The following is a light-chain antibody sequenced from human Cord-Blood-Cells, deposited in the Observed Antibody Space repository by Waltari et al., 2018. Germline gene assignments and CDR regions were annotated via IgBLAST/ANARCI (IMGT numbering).Light chain of an antibody. CDR1: QGISSY. J-gene: IGKJ1*01. CDR2: AAS. CDR3: HQLNSYPRT. V-gene: IGKV1-9*01. Sequence: DIQLTQSPSFLSASVGDRVTITCRASQGISSYLAWYQQKPGKAPKLLIYAASTLQSGVPSRFGGSGSGTEFTRTISSLQPEDFATYYCHQLNSYPRTFGQGTKVEIK.